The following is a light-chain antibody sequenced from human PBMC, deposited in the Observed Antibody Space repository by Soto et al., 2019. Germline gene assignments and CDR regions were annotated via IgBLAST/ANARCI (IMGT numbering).Light chain of an antibody. J-gene: IGLJ2*01. CDR2: EGS. Sequence: QSALTQPASVSGSPGQSITISCTGTSSDVGSYNLVSWYQQHPGKAPKLMIYEGSKRPSGVSNRFSGSKSGNTASLTISGLQAEDDADYYCCSYAGSSTSVVVGGGTKLTVL. CDR3: CSYAGSSTSVV. V-gene: IGLV2-23*01. CDR1: SSDVGSYNL.